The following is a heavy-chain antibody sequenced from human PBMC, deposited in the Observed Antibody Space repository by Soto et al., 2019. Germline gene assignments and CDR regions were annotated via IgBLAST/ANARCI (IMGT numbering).Heavy chain of an antibody. Sequence: SETLSLTCTVSGGSISSGGYYWSWIRQHPRKGLEWIGYIYYSGSTYYNPSLKSRVTISVDTCKNQFSLKLSSVTAADTAVYYCARGPQFYYDSSGYPAYFDYWGQGTLVTVSS. CDR3: ARGPQFYYDSSGYPAYFDY. D-gene: IGHD3-22*01. J-gene: IGHJ4*02. CDR2: IYYSGST. V-gene: IGHV4-31*03. CDR1: GGSISSGGYY.